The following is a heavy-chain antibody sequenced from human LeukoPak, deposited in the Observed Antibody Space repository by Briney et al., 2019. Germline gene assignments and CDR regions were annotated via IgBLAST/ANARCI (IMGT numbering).Heavy chain of an antibody. CDR2: ISWDGGST. V-gene: IGHV3-43*01. Sequence: GGSLRLSCAASGFTFDDYTMHWVRHAPGKGREGVSLISWDGGSTYYADSVKGRFTISRDNSKNSLYLQMNSLRTEDTALYYCAKDTLRYFDWLFPSYYFDYWGQGTLVTVSS. D-gene: IGHD3-9*01. CDR1: GFTFDDYT. J-gene: IGHJ4*02. CDR3: AKDTLRYFDWLFPSYYFDY.